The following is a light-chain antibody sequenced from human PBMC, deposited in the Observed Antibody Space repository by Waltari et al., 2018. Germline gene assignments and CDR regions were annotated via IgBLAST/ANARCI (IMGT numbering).Light chain of an antibody. CDR3: QSYDSSLTAWV. CDR2: VNT. Sequence: QSVLTQPPSVSGAPGQRVTISCPGCTSNPGAGYDVPWYQQLPGTAPKLLIYVNTNRPSGVPDRISASKSGTSASLAITGLQAEDEADYYCQSYDSSLTAWVFGGGTKLTVL. V-gene: IGLV1-40*01. J-gene: IGLJ3*02. CDR1: TSNPGAGYD.